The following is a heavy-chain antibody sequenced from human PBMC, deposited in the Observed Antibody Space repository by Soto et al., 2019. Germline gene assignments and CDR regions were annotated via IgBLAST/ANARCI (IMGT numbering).Heavy chain of an antibody. V-gene: IGHV4-4*02. CDR2: IYHSGST. Sequence: SETLSVTCAVSCGSISSGNWWSWVRQPPGKGLEWIGEIYHSGSTNYNPSLKSRVTISVDKSKNQFSLKLSSVTAADTAVYYCARVVTYYDSSGYHYYFDYWGQGTLVT. J-gene: IGHJ4*02. CDR1: CGSISSGNW. D-gene: IGHD3-22*01. CDR3: ARVVTYYDSSGYHYYFDY.